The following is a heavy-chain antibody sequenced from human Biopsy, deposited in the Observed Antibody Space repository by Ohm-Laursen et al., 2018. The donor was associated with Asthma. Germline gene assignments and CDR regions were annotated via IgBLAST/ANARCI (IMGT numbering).Heavy chain of an antibody. J-gene: IGHJ4*02. D-gene: IGHD6-19*01. Sequence: SLRLSSAASGFTVSRDHMFWVRQAPGKGLEWVSVIYSGGTSHTADSVRGRFTISRDFSKNTLHLQMHSLRVEDTAVYYCARGDSSGWSHYYFDYWGQGTLVTVSS. V-gene: IGHV3-53*01. CDR2: IYSGGTS. CDR1: GFTVSRDH. CDR3: ARGDSSGWSHYYFDY.